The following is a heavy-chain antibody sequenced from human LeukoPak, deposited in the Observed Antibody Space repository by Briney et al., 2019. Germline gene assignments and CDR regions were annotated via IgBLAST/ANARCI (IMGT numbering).Heavy chain of an antibody. Sequence: GGSLRLSCATSGFTFTSSAMSWVRRAPGKGLEWVSTISGGGTNTYYTDSVKGRFTISRDNAKNSLYLQMNSLRAEDTAVYYCATYSSLNRREFQYWGQGTLLTVSS. CDR3: ATYSSLNRREFQY. D-gene: IGHD3-22*01. V-gene: IGHV3-23*01. CDR2: ISGGGTNT. CDR1: GFTFTSSA. J-gene: IGHJ1*01.